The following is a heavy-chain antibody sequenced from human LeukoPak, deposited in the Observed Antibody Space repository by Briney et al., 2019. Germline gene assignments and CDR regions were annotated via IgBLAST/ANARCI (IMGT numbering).Heavy chain of an antibody. D-gene: IGHD6-19*01. J-gene: IGHJ6*04. V-gene: IGHV3-74*01. Sequence: GGSLRLSCAASGFTFSSYWMHWVRQAPGKGLVWVSRINSDGSSTSYADSVKGRFTISRDNAKNTLYLQMNSLRAEDTAVYYCARERGESGWYGTRGMDVWGKGTTVTVSS. CDR3: ARERGESGWYGTRGMDV. CDR2: INSDGSST. CDR1: GFTFSSYW.